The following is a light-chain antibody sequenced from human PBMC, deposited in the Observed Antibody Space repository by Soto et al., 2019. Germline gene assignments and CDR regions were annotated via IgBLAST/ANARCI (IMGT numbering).Light chain of an antibody. J-gene: IGKJ5*01. CDR3: MQALQTPYT. CDR1: QSLLHSNGYNY. Sequence: EIVMTQSPLSLPVTPGEPASISFRSSQSLLHSNGYNYLDWYLQKPGQSPQLLIYLGSNRASGVPDRFSGSGSGTDFTLKISRVEDEDVGVYYCMQALQTPYTFGQGTRLEIK. V-gene: IGKV2-28*01. CDR2: LGS.